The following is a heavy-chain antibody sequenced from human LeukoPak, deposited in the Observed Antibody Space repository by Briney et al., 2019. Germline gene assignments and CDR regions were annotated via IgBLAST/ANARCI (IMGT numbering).Heavy chain of an antibody. Sequence: SETLSLTCTVSGGSISSYYWSWIRQPPGKGLEWIGYIYYSGSTNYNPSLKSRVTISVDTSKNQFSLKLSSVTAADTAVYYCARGYYDYVWGSYGPRWFDPWGQGTLVTVSS. D-gene: IGHD3-16*01. J-gene: IGHJ5*02. CDR2: IYYSGST. CDR1: GGSISSYY. V-gene: IGHV4-59*12. CDR3: ARGYYDYVWGSYGPRWFDP.